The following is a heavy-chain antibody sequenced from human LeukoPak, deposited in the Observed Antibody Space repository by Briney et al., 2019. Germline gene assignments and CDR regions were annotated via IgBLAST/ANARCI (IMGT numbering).Heavy chain of an antibody. J-gene: IGHJ3*02. CDR1: GGSISSSSYY. D-gene: IGHD3-22*01. CDR2: IYYSGST. Sequence: SETLSLTCTVSGGSISSSSYYWGWIRQPPGKGLEWIGSIYYSGSTYYNPSLKRRVTISVDTSKNQFSLKLSSVTAADTAVYYCARAGYYYDSSGYYYEAFDIWGQGTMVTVSS. V-gene: IGHV4-39*01. CDR3: ARAGYYYDSSGYYYEAFDI.